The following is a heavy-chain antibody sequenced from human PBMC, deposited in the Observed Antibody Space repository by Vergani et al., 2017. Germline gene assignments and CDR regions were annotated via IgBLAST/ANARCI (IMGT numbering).Heavy chain of an antibody. CDR2: ISSSSSYI. J-gene: IGHJ4*02. CDR1: GFTFSSYS. Sequence: EVQLVESGGGLVKPGGSLRLSCAASGFTFSSYSMNWVRQAPGKGLEWVSSISSSSSYIYYADSVKGRFTISRDNAKNSLYLQMNSLRAEDTAVYYCARGPREVPLVTASRHHDYGGQGTLVTVSS. D-gene: IGHD2-21*02. V-gene: IGHV3-21*01. CDR3: ARGPREVPLVTASRHHDY.